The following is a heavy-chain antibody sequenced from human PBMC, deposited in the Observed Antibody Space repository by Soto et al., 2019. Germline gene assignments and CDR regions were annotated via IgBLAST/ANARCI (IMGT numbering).Heavy chain of an antibody. CDR2: ISSSSSTI. CDR3: ASETGKIDY. CDR1: GFTFSSYS. V-gene: IGHV3-48*04. J-gene: IGHJ4*02. Sequence: GGSLRLSCAASGFTFSSYSMNWVRQAPGKGLEWVSYISSSSSTIYYADSVKGRFTISRDNAKNSLYLQTNSLRAEDTAVYYCASETGKIDYWGQGTLVTVSS. D-gene: IGHD7-27*01.